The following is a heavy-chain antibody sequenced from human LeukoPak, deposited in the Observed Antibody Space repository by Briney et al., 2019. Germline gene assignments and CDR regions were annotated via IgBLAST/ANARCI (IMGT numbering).Heavy chain of an antibody. CDR2: ITWVGGTS. J-gene: IGHJ1*01. CDR3: AIEAERYSHH. V-gene: IGHV3-43*01. CDR1: GFTFDEYT. Sequence: GGCLTLSRVASGFTFDEYTLHGVRPAPGKGLDWVSLITWVGGTSYYAYSVRGRFTISKDNSKNSLSLKLNSLRIKDTALYYCAIEAERYSHHWGPGTLVTVSS.